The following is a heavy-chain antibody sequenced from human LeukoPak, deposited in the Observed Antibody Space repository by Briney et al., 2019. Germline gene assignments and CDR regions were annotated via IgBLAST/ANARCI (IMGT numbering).Heavy chain of an antibody. D-gene: IGHD3-16*01. Sequence: PGGSLRLSCAASGFTFSSYAMHWVRQAPGKGLEWVAVISYDGSNKYYADSVKGRFTISRDNSKNTLYLQTNSLRAEDTAVYYCARAFQGLGGYFDYWGQGTLVTVSS. J-gene: IGHJ4*02. CDR3: ARAFQGLGGYFDY. V-gene: IGHV3-30*04. CDR1: GFTFSSYA. CDR2: ISYDGSNK.